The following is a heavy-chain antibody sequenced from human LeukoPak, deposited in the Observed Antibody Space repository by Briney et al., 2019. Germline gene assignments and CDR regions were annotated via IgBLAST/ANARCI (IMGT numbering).Heavy chain of an antibody. D-gene: IGHD3-16*01. CDR2: IKQDGSEK. CDR3: ARGGGLDV. J-gene: IGHJ6*02. V-gene: IGHV3-7*03. Sequence: GGSLRLSCAASGFTFSNYWMSWVRQAPGKGLEWVAYIKQDGSEKYYVDSVKGRFTISRDNTKNSLSLQMNSLRAEDTAVYYCARGGGLDVWGQGATVTVSS. CDR1: GFTFSNYW.